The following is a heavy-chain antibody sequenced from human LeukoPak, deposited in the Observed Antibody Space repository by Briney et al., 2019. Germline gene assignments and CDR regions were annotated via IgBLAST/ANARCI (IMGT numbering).Heavy chain of an antibody. J-gene: IGHJ6*03. CDR1: GLTFSDCS. V-gene: IGHV3-21*01. CDR3: ARLLIVVEPTAPFSTSYYMDV. Sequence: PGGSLRLSCIASGLTFSDCSITWGRQAPGKGLEWVSSISSRSNYIHYADSVKGRFTVSRDNAGNSLYLQMNSLRAGDTAVYYCARLLIVVEPTAPFSTSYYMDVWGQGTAVTVSS. D-gene: IGHD2-2*01. CDR2: ISSRSNYI.